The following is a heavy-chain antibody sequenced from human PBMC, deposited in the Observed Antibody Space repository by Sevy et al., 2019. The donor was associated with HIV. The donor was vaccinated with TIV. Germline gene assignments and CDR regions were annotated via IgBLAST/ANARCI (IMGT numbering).Heavy chain of an antibody. D-gene: IGHD2-2*01. V-gene: IGHV4-31*03. J-gene: IGHJ5*02. CDR2: IYYSGST. CDR1: GGSISSGGYY. Sequence: SETLSLTCTVSGGSISSGGYYWSWIRQHPGKGLEWIGYIYYSGSTYYNPSLKSRVTISVDTSKNQFSLKLSSVTAADTAVYYCARDCSSTSCSGGFDPWGQGTLVTVS. CDR3: ARDCSSTSCSGGFDP.